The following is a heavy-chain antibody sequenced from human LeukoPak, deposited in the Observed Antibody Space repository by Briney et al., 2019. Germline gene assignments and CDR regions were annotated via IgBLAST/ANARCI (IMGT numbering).Heavy chain of an antibody. CDR1: GYSFTSYW. V-gene: IGHV5-51*01. Sequence: GESLKISCKGSGYSFTSYWIGWVRQMPGKGLEWMGIIYPGDSDTRYSPSFQGQVTISADKSISTAYLQWSSLKASDTAMYYCARLQTAMYDPYYFDYRGQGTLVTVSS. D-gene: IGHD5-18*01. CDR2: IYPGDSDT. CDR3: ARLQTAMYDPYYFDY. J-gene: IGHJ4*02.